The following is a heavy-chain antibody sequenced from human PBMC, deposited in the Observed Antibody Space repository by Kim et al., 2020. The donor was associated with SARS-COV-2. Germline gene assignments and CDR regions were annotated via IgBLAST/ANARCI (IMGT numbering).Heavy chain of an antibody. Sequence: SETLSLTCTVSGGSISNYYWNWIRQPPGKGLEWIGNIYYSGSTDYNPSLKSRVTISIDTSKKQFSLKVNSVTASDTAVYFCAREVVLRSQYFAMDVWGQGTTVIVSS. J-gene: IGHJ6*02. CDR1: GGSISNYY. D-gene: IGHD3-3*01. V-gene: IGHV4-59*13. CDR3: AREVVLRSQYFAMDV. CDR2: IYYSGST.